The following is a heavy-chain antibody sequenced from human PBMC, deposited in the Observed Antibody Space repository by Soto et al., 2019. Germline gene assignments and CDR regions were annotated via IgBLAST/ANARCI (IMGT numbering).Heavy chain of an antibody. V-gene: IGHV1-3*01. J-gene: IGHJ4*02. D-gene: IGHD4-17*01. CDR2: INAGNGNT. CDR3: ARDNGDYTAKRRMDY. CDR1: GYTFTSYA. Sequence: GASVKVSCKASGYTFTSYAMHWVRQAPGQRLEWMGWINAGNGNTKYSQKFQGRVTITRDKSTSTAYMELSSLRSEDTAVYYCARDNGDYTAKRRMDYWGQGTLVTVSS.